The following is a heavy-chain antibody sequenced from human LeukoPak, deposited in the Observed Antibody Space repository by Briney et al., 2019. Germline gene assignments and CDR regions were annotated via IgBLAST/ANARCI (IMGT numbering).Heavy chain of an antibody. CDR3: ARGRLRTITGFYYFDY. Sequence: PSETLSLTCAVYGGSFSGYYWSWIRQTPGKGLEWIGEINHSGSSNYNPSLKSRVTISVDTSKNQFSLKLSSVTAADTAVYYCARGRLRTITGFYYFDYWGQGTLVTVSS. CDR2: INHSGSS. J-gene: IGHJ4*02. D-gene: IGHD3-3*01. CDR1: GGSFSGYY. V-gene: IGHV4-34*01.